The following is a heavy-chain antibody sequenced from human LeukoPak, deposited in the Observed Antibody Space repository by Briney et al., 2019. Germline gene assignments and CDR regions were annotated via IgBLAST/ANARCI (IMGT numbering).Heavy chain of an antibody. CDR3: AKDLMVQGVIITPLFVY. Sequence: GGSLRLSCAASGFTFSSYAMSWVRQAPGKGLEWVSAISGSGGSTYYADSVKGRFTISRDNSKDTLYLQMNSLRAEDTAVYYCAKDLMVQGVIITPLFVYWGQGTLVTVSS. V-gene: IGHV3-23*01. CDR2: ISGSGGST. CDR1: GFTFSSYA. D-gene: IGHD3-10*01. J-gene: IGHJ4*02.